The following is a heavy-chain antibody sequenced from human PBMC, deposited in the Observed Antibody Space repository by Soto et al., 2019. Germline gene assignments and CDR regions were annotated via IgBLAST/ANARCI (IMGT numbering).Heavy chain of an antibody. V-gene: IGHV4-59*08. Sequence: QVQLQESGPGLVKPSETLSLTCTVSGGSLSSYYWSWIRQPPGKGLEWVGYMYNSGSANYNPSLKSRVTISVDMSQNQFSLKLTSVTAADTAVYYCARQGAIYSNSWYDFDYWGQGTLVTVSS. D-gene: IGHD6-13*01. J-gene: IGHJ4*02. CDR2: MYNSGSA. CDR1: GGSLSSYY. CDR3: ARQGAIYSNSWYDFDY.